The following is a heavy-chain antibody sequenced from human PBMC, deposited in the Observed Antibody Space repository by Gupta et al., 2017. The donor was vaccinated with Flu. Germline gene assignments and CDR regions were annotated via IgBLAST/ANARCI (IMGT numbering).Heavy chain of an antibody. J-gene: IGHJ4*02. CDR1: GFTFSSYW. CDR3: ATSRTFDY. Sequence: EVQLVESAGGLVQPGGSLRLSCAASGFTFSSYWMHWVRKPPGKGLVWVSRINSDGTSTSYADSVKGRFTISRDNAKITLYLQMNSLRAEDTAVYYCATSRTFDYWGQGTLVTVSS. D-gene: IGHD1-7*01. CDR2: INSDGTST. V-gene: IGHV3-74*01.